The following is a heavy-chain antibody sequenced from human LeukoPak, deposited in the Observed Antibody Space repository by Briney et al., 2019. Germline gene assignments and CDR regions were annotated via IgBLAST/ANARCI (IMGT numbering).Heavy chain of an antibody. Sequence: ASVKVSCKASGYTFTSYYMHWVRQAHGQGLEWMGIINPSGGSTSYAQKFQGRVTMTRDTSTSTVYMELSSLRSEDTAVYYCARDVGGGMVRGVRYYFDYWGQGTLVTVSS. J-gene: IGHJ4*02. V-gene: IGHV1-46*03. CDR1: GYTFTSYY. CDR3: ARDVGGGMVRGVRYYFDY. D-gene: IGHD3-10*01. CDR2: INPSGGST.